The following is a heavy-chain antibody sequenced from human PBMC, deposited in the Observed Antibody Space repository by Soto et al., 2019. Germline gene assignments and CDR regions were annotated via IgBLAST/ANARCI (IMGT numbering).Heavy chain of an antibody. J-gene: IGHJ4*02. CDR3: AREGGYYNYITCFDFDN. D-gene: IGHD3-10*01. CDR2: IRNKANSYAT. V-gene: IGHV3-72*01. Sequence: EVHVVESGGGLVKPGGSLRLSCAASGFTFSDHYMDWVRQAPGKGLEWVGRIRNKANSYATEYAAWVKGRFTISRKDENNPLHRQMNSPETADTAVYTCAREGGYYNYITCFDFDNWGQGTPVTVSS. CDR1: GFTFSDHY.